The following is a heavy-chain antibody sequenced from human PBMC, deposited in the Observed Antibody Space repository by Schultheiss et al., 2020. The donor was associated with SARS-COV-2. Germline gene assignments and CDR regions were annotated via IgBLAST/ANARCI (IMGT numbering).Heavy chain of an antibody. V-gene: IGHV4-4*02. CDR2: IYYSGST. Sequence: SETLSLTCAVSGGSISSSNWWSWVRQPPGKGLEWIGYIYYSGSTYYNPSLKSRVTISVDTSKNQFSLKLSSVTAADTAVYYCARGRSSMDVWGQGTTVTVSS. J-gene: IGHJ6*02. CDR1: GGSISSSNW. CDR3: ARGRSSMDV.